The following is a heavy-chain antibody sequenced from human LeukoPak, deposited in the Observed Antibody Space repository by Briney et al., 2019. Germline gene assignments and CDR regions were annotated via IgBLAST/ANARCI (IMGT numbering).Heavy chain of an antibody. J-gene: IGHJ4*02. V-gene: IGHV4-4*02. CDR3: ARFDSSGPRAFDY. CDR1: GGSISSPNW. D-gene: IGHD3-22*01. Sequence: SETLSLTCAVSGGSISSPNWWSWVRQPPGKGLEWIGEIYHSGMTNYKTSLKSRVTISVDESKNQFSLKLSSVTAADTAIYYCARFDSSGPRAFDYWGQGTLVTVSS. CDR2: IYHSGMT.